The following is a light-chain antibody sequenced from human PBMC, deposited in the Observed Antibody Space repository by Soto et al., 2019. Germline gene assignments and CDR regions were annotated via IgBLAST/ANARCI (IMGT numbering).Light chain of an antibody. CDR3: QQANSFPFT. V-gene: IGKV1-12*02. CDR2: GAS. CDR1: QIIGSW. Sequence: DIQMTQSPSSVSASIGDRVTITCRASQIIGSWLAWYQQKPGRAPTLLIYGASSLQSGVPSRFSGSGSGTDFTLTITSLQAEDSATCYCQQANSFPFTFGPVTKVDIK. J-gene: IGKJ3*01.